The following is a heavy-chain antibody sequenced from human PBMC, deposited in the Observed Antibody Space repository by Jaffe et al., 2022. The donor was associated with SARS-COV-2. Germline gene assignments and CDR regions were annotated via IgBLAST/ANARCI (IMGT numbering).Heavy chain of an antibody. CDR3: AKVYRYYYDSSGNDGYFDY. Sequence: EVQLVESGGGLVQPGGSLRLSCAASGFTFSSYAMSWVRQAPGKGLEWVSAISGSGGSTYYADSVKGRFTISRDNSKNTLYLQMNSLRAEDTAVYYCAKVYRYYYDSSGNDGYFDYWGQGTLVTVSS. CDR1: GFTFSSYA. J-gene: IGHJ4*02. CDR2: ISGSGGST. D-gene: IGHD3-22*01. V-gene: IGHV3-23*04.